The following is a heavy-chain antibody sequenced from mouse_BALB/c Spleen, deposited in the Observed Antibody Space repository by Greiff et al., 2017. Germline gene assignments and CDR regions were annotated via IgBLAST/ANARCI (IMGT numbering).Heavy chain of an antibody. D-gene: IGHD2-1*01. Sequence: QVQLQQSGPGLVQPSQSLSITCTVSGFSLTSYDVHWVRQSPGKGLEWLGVIWSGGSTDYNAAFISRLSISKDNSKSQVFFKMNSLQANDTAIYYCARKGDYGNYAWFAYWGQGTLVTVSA. CDR1: GFSLTSYD. CDR3: ARKGDYGNYAWFAY. CDR2: IWSGGST. V-gene: IGHV2-2*02. J-gene: IGHJ3*01.